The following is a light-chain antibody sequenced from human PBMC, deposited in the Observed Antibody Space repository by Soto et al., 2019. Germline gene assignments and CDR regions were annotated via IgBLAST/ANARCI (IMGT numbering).Light chain of an antibody. J-gene: IGLJ3*02. CDR1: TGAVTSTNW. CDR2: STN. Sequence: QTVVTQEPSLIMSPGGTVTLTCASNTGAVTSTNWPNWFQQKPGQAPRALVYSTNNKHSWTPARFSGSLLGGKAALTLSGAQPEDEAEYYCLLYYGGAQLMFGGGTKVTVL. CDR3: LLYYGGAQLM. V-gene: IGLV7-43*01.